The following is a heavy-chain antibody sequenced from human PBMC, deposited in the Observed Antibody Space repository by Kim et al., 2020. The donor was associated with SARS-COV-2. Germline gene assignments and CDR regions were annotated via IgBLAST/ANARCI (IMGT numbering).Heavy chain of an antibody. CDR1: GFTVSSKS. J-gene: IGHJ3*02. CDR2: IYSGGST. D-gene: IGHD2-21*02. V-gene: IGHV3-53*01. CDR3: ARFRLFCGDCARDAFDI. Sequence: GGSLRLSCAASGFTVSSKSMSWVRQAPGKGLEWASIIYSGGSTYYADSVKGRFTISRDNSKNTLYLQMNSLRAEDTAVYYCARFRLFCGDCARDAFDIWGQGTMVTLSS.